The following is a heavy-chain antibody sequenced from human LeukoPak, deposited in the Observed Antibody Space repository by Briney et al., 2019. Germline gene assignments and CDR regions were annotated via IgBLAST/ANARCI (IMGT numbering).Heavy chain of an antibody. CDR2: IYHSGST. J-gene: IGHJ5*02. D-gene: IGHD2-2*01. CDR1: GGSISSSNW. Sequence: SETLSLTCAVSGGSISSSNWWSWVRQPPGTGLEWIGEIYHSGSTNYNPSLKSRVTISVDKSKNQFSLKLSSVTAADTAVYYCAVGYCSSTSCYGDWFDPWGQGTLVTVSS. CDR3: AVGYCSSTSCYGDWFDP. V-gene: IGHV4-4*02.